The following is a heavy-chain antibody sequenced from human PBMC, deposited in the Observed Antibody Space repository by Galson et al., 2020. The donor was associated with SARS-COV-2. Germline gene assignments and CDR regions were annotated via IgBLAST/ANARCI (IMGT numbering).Heavy chain of an antibody. CDR2: TTYSGSST. D-gene: IGHD2-21*02. V-gene: IGHV3-48*03. Sequence: QAGGSLRPSCVASGFTFSSYEMNWVRQAPGKGLEWLSYTTYSGSSTYYTDSVKGRFTASRDNAKNSLYLQMNSLRAKDTADYYCARRSTLTYYAMDVWGQGTTVTVSS. CDR1: GFTFSSYE. CDR3: ARRSTLTYYAMDV. J-gene: IGHJ6*02.